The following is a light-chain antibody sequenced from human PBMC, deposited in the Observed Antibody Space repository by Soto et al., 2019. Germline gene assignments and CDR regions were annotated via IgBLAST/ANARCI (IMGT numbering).Light chain of an antibody. CDR3: QQYYSFPPT. V-gene: IGKV3-20*01. Sequence: EIVLTQSPGTLSLSPGERATLSCRASQSISSSYLAWYQQKPGQAPRLLIYGTFNRATGIPDRFSGSGSGTDFTLTISCLQSEDFATYYCQQYYSFPPTFGPGTKVDIK. CDR1: QSISSSY. J-gene: IGKJ3*01. CDR2: GTF.